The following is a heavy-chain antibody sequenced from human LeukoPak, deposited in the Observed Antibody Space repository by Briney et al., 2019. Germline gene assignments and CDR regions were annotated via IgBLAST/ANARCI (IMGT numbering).Heavy chain of an antibody. CDR2: ISAYNGNT. J-gene: IGHJ4*02. D-gene: IGHD3-22*01. Sequence: ASVKVSCKASGYTFTSYGISWVRQAPGQGLEWMGWISAYNGNTNYAQKLQGRVTMTTDTSTSTAYMELRSLRSDDTAVYHCARDRYYYDSSGYYDSDYWGQGTLVTVSS. CDR3: ARDRYYYDSSGYYDSDY. CDR1: GYTFTSYG. V-gene: IGHV1-18*01.